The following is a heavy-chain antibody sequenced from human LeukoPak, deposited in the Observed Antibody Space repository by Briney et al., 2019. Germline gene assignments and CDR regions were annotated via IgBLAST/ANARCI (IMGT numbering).Heavy chain of an antibody. CDR1: GFTFNTYT. D-gene: IGHD1-26*01. CDR3: ATWWEPFVTY. Sequence: GGSLRLSCAASGFTFNTYTMNWVRQAPGKGLEWVSYISGSSGIIDYADSVRGRFTISRDNAKNSLYLQMNSLRAEDTAVYYCATWWEPFVTYWGQGTLVTVSS. V-gene: IGHV3-48*01. CDR2: ISGSSGII. J-gene: IGHJ4*02.